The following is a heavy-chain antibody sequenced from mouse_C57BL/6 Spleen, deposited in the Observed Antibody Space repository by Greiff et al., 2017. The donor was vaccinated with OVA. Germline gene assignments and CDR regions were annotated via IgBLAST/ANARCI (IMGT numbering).Heavy chain of an antibody. Sequence: QVQLQQPGAELVMPGASVKLSCKASGYTFTSYWMHWVKQRPGQGLEWIGEIDPSDSYTNYNQKFKGKSTLTVDKSSSTAYMQLSSLTSEYSAVYYCARPSFYGNYYFDYWGQGTTLTVSS. CDR2: IDPSDSYT. V-gene: IGHV1-69*01. CDR3: ARPSFYGNYYFDY. CDR1: GYTFTSYW. D-gene: IGHD2-1*01. J-gene: IGHJ2*01.